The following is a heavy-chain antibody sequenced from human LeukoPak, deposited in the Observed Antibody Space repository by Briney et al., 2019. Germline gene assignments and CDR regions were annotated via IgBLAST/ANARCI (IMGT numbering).Heavy chain of an antibody. Sequence: GGSLRLSCAASGFTFSNAWMSWVRQAPGKGLEWVGRIKSKTDGGTTDYAAPVKGRFTISRDDSKNTLYLQMNSLKTEDTAVYYCTTDGGRTYSSGWYVLDYYYYYYMDVWGKGTTVTVSS. D-gene: IGHD6-19*01. CDR3: TTDGGRTYSSGWYVLDYYYYYYMDV. CDR1: GFTFSNAW. CDR2: IKSKTDGGTT. V-gene: IGHV3-15*01. J-gene: IGHJ6*03.